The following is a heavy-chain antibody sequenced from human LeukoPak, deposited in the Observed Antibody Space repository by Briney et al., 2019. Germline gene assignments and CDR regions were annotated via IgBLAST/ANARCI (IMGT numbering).Heavy chain of an antibody. J-gene: IGHJ3*02. CDR2: INPNSGGT. CDR3: ARVSPLLFLIEAFDI. CDR1: GYTFTGYY. Sequence: ASVKVSCKASGYTFTGYYMHWVRQAPGQGLEWMGWINPNSGGTNYAQKFQGRVTMTRDTSISTAYMELSRLRSDDTAVYYCARVSPLLFLIEAFDIWGQGTMVTVSS. V-gene: IGHV1-2*02. D-gene: IGHD3-10*01.